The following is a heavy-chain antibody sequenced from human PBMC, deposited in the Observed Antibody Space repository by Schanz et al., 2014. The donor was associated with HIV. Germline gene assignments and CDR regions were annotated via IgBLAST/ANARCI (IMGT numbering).Heavy chain of an antibody. CDR3: ARSPDWAGTDAFDI. J-gene: IGHJ3*02. CDR1: GFTFSNFA. V-gene: IGHV3-33*01. Sequence: QVQLVESGGGVVQPGRSLRLSCAASGFTFSNFAMHWVRQAPGKGLEWAAVIWNDGSYKYYADSVKGRFTISRDNPKNTLYLQMNSLRAEDTAIYYCARSPDWAGTDAFDIWGQGTMVTVSS. CDR2: IWNDGSYK. D-gene: IGHD6-19*01.